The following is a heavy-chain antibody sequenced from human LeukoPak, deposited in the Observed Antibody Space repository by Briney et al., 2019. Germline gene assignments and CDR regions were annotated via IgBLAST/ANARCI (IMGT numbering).Heavy chain of an antibody. CDR2: ISSSSSYI. D-gene: IGHD2-15*01. CDR1: GFTFSSYS. Sequence: SGGSLRLSCAASGFTFSSYSMNWVRQAPGKGLEWVSSISSSSSYIYYADSVKGRFTISRDNSKNTLYLQMNSLRAEDTAVYYCAKEEVLRYFDWLRGTCSGGSCYSPRYDYWGQGTLVTVSS. V-gene: IGHV3-21*01. J-gene: IGHJ4*02. CDR3: AKEEVLRYFDWLRGTCSGGSCYSPRYDY.